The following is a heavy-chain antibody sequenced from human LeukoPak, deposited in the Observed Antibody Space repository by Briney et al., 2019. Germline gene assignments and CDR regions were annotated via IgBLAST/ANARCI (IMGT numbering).Heavy chain of an antibody. D-gene: IGHD5-18*01. CDR1: GGSISSGSYY. V-gene: IGHV4-61*02. CDR3: ARDFYNYGYPTYMDV. CDR2: MYVTGNT. Sequence: SSQTLSLTCTVSGGSISSGSYYWGWIRQPAGKGLEWIGRMYVTGNTNYNPSLKSRVTMSIDTSKNQFSLSLTSVTAADTAVYFCARDFYNYGYPTYMDVWGKGITVTVSS. J-gene: IGHJ6*03.